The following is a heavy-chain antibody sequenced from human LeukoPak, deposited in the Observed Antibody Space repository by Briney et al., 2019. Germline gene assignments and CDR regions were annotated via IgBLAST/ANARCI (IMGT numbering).Heavy chain of an antibody. D-gene: IGHD1-26*01. Sequence: QPGGSLRLSCAASGFTFSGYSMNWVRQAPGKGLEWVSYISSSSGTIKYADSVRGRFTISRDNTKNSLYLQMNSLRAEDTAIYYCAGKEGDYYYMDVWGKGTTVTVSS. J-gene: IGHJ6*03. V-gene: IGHV3-48*04. CDR1: GFTFSGYS. CDR3: AGKEGDYYYMDV. CDR2: ISSSSGTI.